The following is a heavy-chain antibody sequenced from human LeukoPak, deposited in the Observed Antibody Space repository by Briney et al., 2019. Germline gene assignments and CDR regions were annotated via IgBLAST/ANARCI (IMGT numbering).Heavy chain of an antibody. J-gene: IGHJ3*02. Sequence: SETLSLTCAVYGGSFSGYYWSWIRQPPGKGLEWIGEINHSGSTNYNPSLKSRVTISVDTSKNQFSLKLSSVTAADTAVYYCASYCSSSSCYIPYAFDIWGQGTIVTVSS. V-gene: IGHV4-34*01. CDR1: GGSFSGYY. CDR3: ASYCSSSSCYIPYAFDI. CDR2: INHSGST. D-gene: IGHD2-2*02.